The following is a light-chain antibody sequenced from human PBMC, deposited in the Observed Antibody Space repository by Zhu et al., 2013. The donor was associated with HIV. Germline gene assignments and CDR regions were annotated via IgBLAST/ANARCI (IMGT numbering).Light chain of an antibody. Sequence: QTVVTQKTSLSVSPGGTVTLTCGLASGSVSASYFPIWIQQTPGQTPRTVMYDTNIRSSGVPDRFSGSLLGNRAALTITGAHGDDEGDYYCLLYMSSGISVFGGGTRLTVL. CDR1: SGSVSASYF. V-gene: IGLV8-61*01. CDR3: LLYMSSGISV. J-gene: IGLJ3*02. CDR2: DTN.